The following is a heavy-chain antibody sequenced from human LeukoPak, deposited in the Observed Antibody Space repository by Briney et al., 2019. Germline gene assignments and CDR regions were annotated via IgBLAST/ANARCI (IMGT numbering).Heavy chain of an antibody. D-gene: IGHD4-23*01. CDR1: GGSFSGYY. Sequence: SETLSLTCAVYGGSFSGYYWSWIRQPPGKGLEWIGEINHSGSTNYNPSLKSRVTISVDTSKNQFSLKLSSVTAADTAVYYCARTVVTRQCGFDPWGQGTLVTVSS. J-gene: IGHJ5*02. CDR2: INHSGST. CDR3: ARTVVTRQCGFDP. V-gene: IGHV4-34*01.